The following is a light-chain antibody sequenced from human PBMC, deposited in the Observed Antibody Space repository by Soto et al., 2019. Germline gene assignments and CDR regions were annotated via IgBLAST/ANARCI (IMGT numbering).Light chain of an antibody. V-gene: IGKV1-5*01. CDR3: QQYTNFPLT. CDR1: QSISSW. Sequence: DIQMTQSPSTLSASVGDRVTITCRASQSISSWLAWYQQKPGKAPKLLIYEASRLESGVPSRFSGSESGTEFTLTISGLHPEDFATYYCQQYTNFPLTFGGGTRVEIK. J-gene: IGKJ4*01. CDR2: EAS.